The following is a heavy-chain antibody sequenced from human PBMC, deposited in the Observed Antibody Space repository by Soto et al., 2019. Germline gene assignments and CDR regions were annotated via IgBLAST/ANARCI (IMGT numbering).Heavy chain of an antibody. Sequence: GGSLRLSCVTYGLTFTDYWMSWVRQAPGKGLEWVSSTSGSGGKTYYGDSVKGRFTISRDNSKNILYLQMNSLRAEDTATYYCAKGESTSSEPYYGMDVWGQGTSVTVSS. V-gene: IGHV3-23*01. CDR1: GLTFTDYW. CDR2: TSGSGGKT. D-gene: IGHD2-2*01. J-gene: IGHJ6*02. CDR3: AKGESTSSEPYYGMDV.